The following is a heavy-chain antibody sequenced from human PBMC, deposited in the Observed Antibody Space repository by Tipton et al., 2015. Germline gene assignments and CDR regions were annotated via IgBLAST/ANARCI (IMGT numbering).Heavy chain of an antibody. CDR1: AYSISSDYY. CDR3: ARQGTVVVIGMSHYYYYGMDV. CDR2: IYYSGST. D-gene: IGHD2-21*01. Sequence: TLSLTCAVSAYSISSDYYWGWIRQPPGKGLEWIGSIYYSGSTYYNPSLKSRVTISVDTSENQFSLKLSSVTAADTAVYYCARQGTVVVIGMSHYYYYGMDVWGQGTTVTVSS. V-gene: IGHV4-38-2*01. J-gene: IGHJ6*02.